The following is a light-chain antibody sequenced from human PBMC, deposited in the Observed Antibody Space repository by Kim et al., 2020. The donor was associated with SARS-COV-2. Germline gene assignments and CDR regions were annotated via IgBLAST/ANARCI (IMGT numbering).Light chain of an antibody. CDR2: QDS. Sequence: SSELTKPPSVSVSPGQTASITCSGDKLGDKYACWYQQKPGQSPVLVIYQDSKRPSGIPERFSGSNSGNTATLTISGTQAMDEADYYCQAWDSSIYVFGTGTKVTVL. J-gene: IGLJ1*01. CDR3: QAWDSSIYV. V-gene: IGLV3-1*01. CDR1: KLGDKY.